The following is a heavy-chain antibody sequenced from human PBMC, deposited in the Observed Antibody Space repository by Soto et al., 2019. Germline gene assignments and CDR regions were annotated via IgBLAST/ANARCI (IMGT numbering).Heavy chain of an antibody. CDR2: IYSGGST. Sequence: LRLSCAASGFTVSSNYMSWVRQAPGKGLEWVSVIYSGGSTYYADSVKGRFTISRDNSKNTLYLQMNSLRAEDTAVYYCAREGSTHHPLSYYYYGMDVWGQRTTVTVS. J-gene: IGHJ6*02. CDR1: GFTVSSNY. CDR3: AREGSTHHPLSYYYYGMDV. V-gene: IGHV3-53*01. D-gene: IGHD6-13*01.